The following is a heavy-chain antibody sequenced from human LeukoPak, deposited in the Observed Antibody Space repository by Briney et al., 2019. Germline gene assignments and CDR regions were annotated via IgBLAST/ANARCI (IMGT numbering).Heavy chain of an antibody. D-gene: IGHD2-15*01. CDR1: GGSISSYY. CDR2: IYYSGST. V-gene: IGHV4-59*08. CDR3: ARHVGYCSGRSCYGVAFDI. Sequence: PSETLSLTCTVSGGSISSYYWSWIRQPPGKGLEWIEYIYYSGSTKYNPSLKSRGTISVDTSKNQFSLKLSSVTAADTAVYYCARHVGYCSGRSCYGVAFDIWGQGTMVTVSS. J-gene: IGHJ3*02.